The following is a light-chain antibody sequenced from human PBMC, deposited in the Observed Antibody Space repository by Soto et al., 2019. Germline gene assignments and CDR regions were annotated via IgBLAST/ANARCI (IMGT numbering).Light chain of an antibody. CDR1: QSVSSSY. CDR3: QQYGSSPRSIT. CDR2: GAS. V-gene: IGKV3-20*01. J-gene: IGKJ5*01. Sequence: EIVLTQSPGTLSLSPGERATLSCRASQSVSSSYLAWYQQKPGQAPRLLIYGASSRATGIPDRFSGSGSGTDFTLTISRLEREDFAVYYCQQYGSSPRSITFGQGTRLEIK.